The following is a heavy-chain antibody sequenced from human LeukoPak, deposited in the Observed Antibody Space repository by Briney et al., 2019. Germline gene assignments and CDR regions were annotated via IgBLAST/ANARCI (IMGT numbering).Heavy chain of an antibody. V-gene: IGHV4-59*01. CDR3: ARRREGQLGVNWFDP. CDR1: GVSISSYY. D-gene: IGHD3-16*01. Sequence: PSETLSLTCTVSGVSISSYYWSWIRQPPGKGLEWIGYIYYSGSTNYNPSLKSRVTISVDTSKNQFSLKLGSVTAADPAVYYCARRREGQLGVNWFDPWGQGTLVTVSS. CDR2: IYYSGST. J-gene: IGHJ5*02.